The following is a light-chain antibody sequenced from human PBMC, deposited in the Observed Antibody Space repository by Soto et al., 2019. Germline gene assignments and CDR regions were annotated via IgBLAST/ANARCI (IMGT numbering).Light chain of an antibody. J-gene: IGLJ3*02. CDR3: SAWDDSLKGLL. CDR1: GSNIGSNI. V-gene: IGLV1-44*01. Sequence: QPVLTQPPSASGTPGQRVTISCSGSGSNIGSNIVNWYRQLPGTAPELLIYNNNHRPSGVSDRFSGSKSGTSASLAISGLQFEDEAEYYCSAWDDSLKGLLFGGGTKLTVL. CDR2: NNN.